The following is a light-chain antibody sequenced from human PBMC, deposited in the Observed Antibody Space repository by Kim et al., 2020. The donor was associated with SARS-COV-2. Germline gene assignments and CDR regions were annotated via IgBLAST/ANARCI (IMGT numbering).Light chain of an antibody. CDR2: LGS. CDR3: MQALQTPLT. V-gene: IGKV2-28*01. Sequence: DIVMTQSPLSLPVTPGEPASISCRSSQSLVDNNGKNYLDWYLQKPGQSPQLLIYLGSNRASGVPDRFSGSGSGTDFTLKISRVEAEDVGVYYCMQALQTPLTFGGGTKVDIK. CDR1: QSLVDNNGKNY. J-gene: IGKJ4*01.